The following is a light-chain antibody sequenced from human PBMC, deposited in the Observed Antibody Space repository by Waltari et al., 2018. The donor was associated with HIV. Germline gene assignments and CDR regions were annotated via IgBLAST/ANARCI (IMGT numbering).Light chain of an antibody. Sequence: DIQLTQSPSTLSVSVGDRVTITCRARENINTFLVWYQQKPGKAPRLLIFRASTLQNGVPSRFIGSGSGTDFTLTISSLQPDDFATYYCQHYTSSFRTFGQGTRVDMK. CDR3: QHYTSSFRT. CDR2: RAS. CDR1: ENINTF. J-gene: IGKJ1*01. V-gene: IGKV1-5*03.